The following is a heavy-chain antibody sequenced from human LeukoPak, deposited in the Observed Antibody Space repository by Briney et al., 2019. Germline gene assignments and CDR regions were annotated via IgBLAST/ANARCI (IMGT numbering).Heavy chain of an antibody. CDR3: ARRVWYSSSSNYFDY. V-gene: IGHV4-39*01. J-gene: IGHJ4*02. CDR1: GGSISSSSYY. Sequence: PSETLSLTCTVSGGSISSSSYYWGWIRQPPGKGLEWIGSIYYSGSTYYNPSLKSRVTISVDTSKNQFSLKLSSVTAADTAVYYCARRVWYSSSSNYFDYWGQGTLVTVSS. D-gene: IGHD6-6*01. CDR2: IYYSGST.